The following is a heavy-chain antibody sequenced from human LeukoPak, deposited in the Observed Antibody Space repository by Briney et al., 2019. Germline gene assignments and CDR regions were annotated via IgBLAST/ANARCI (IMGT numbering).Heavy chain of an antibody. CDR2: TYYTSRWNN. D-gene: IGHD6-19*01. V-gene: IGHV6-1*01. J-gene: IGHJ5*02. CDR1: VDSVTDKNAA. CDR3: ARRFFASGWAS. Sequence: SQTLSLTCAISVDSVTDKNAAWNWIRQSPSRGLEWLGRTYYTSRWNNEYAESVKSRITISPDTSKNRFSLQINSVTPEDTAVCYCARRFFASGWASWGQGTLVTVSS.